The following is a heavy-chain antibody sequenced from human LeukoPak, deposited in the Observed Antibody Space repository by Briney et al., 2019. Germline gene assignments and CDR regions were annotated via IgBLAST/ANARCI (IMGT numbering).Heavy chain of an antibody. D-gene: IGHD3-9*01. Sequence: VASVKVSCKASGYTFTGYYMHWVRQAPGQGLEWMGWINPNSGGTNYAQKFQGRVTMTRDTSISTAYMELSRLRSDDTAVYYCARHGYYDILTGPRGFDYWGQGTLVTVSS. J-gene: IGHJ4*02. V-gene: IGHV1-2*02. CDR3: ARHGYYDILTGPRGFDY. CDR1: GYTFTGYY. CDR2: INPNSGGT.